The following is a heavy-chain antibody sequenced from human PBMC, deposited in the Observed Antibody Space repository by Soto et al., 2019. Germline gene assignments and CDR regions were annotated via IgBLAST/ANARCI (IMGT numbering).Heavy chain of an antibody. CDR2: IIPIFGTA. D-gene: IGHD3-9*01. Sequence: QVQLVQSGAEVKKPGSSVKVSCKASGGTFSSYAISWVRQAPGQGLEWMGGIIPIFGTANHAQKFQGRVTITAAESTSTAYMELSSLRSEDTAVYYCARSRYFDWSYYYYGMDVWGQGTTVTVSS. CDR1: GGTFSSYA. CDR3: ARSRYFDWSYYYYGMDV. J-gene: IGHJ6*02. V-gene: IGHV1-69*12.